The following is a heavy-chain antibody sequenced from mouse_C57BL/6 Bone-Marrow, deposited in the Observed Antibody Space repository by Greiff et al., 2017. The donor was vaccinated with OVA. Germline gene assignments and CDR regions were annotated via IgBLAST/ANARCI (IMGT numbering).Heavy chain of an antibody. Sequence: QVQLQQPGAELVMPGASVKLSCKASGYTFTSYWMHWVKQRPGQGLEWIGEIDPSDSYTNYNQKFKGKSTLTVDKSSSTAYMQLSSLTSEDSAVDYCARSDGYYLFAYWGQGTLVTVSA. V-gene: IGHV1-69*01. CDR2: IDPSDSYT. D-gene: IGHD2-3*01. J-gene: IGHJ3*01. CDR3: ARSDGYYLFAY. CDR1: GYTFTSYW.